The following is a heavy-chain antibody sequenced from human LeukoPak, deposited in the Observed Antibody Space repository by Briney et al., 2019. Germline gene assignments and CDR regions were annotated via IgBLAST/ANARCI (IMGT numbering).Heavy chain of an antibody. D-gene: IGHD6-19*01. Sequence: GGSLRLSCAASGFCLGGYAMHWVRQAPGKGLEWVAVISYDGSNKTYADSVKGRFTISRDNSKNTLYLQMNSLRAEDTAVYYCARGTIAVAGTGSFDYWGQGTLVTVSS. J-gene: IGHJ4*02. CDR2: ISYDGSNK. CDR3: ARGTIAVAGTGSFDY. V-gene: IGHV3-30-3*01. CDR1: GFCLGGYA.